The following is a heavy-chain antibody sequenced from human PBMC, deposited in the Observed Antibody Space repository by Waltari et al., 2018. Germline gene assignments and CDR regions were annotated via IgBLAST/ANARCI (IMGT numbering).Heavy chain of an antibody. V-gene: IGHV3-7*01. CDR2: IKQDGSNK. D-gene: IGHD2-15*01. CDR1: GFTFSSYW. J-gene: IGHJ4*02. Sequence: EVQLVESGGGLVQPGGSLRLSCAASGFTFSSYWMSWVRQAPGKGLEWVANIKQDGSNKYYADSVKGRFTISRDKSKNTLYLQMNSLRAEDTAVYYCARGNAVVVAAYFDYWGQGTLVTVSS. CDR3: ARGNAVVVAAYFDY.